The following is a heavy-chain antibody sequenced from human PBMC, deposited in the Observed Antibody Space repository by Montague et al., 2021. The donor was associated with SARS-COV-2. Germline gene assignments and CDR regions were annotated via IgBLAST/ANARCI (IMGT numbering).Heavy chain of an antibody. D-gene: IGHD6-19*01. J-gene: IGHJ4*02. CDR1: GGPISGSSYY. Sequence: SETLSLTCTVSGGPISGSSYYWAWIRQPPGKGLEWIGSIYYRGSTYYNPSLKSRVIISVDTSKNQLSLKLSSVTAADTAVYYCATQEDPSGWIPGPFDFWGQGTLLTVSS. V-gene: IGHV4-39*01. CDR2: IYYRGST. CDR3: ATQEDPSGWIPGPFDF.